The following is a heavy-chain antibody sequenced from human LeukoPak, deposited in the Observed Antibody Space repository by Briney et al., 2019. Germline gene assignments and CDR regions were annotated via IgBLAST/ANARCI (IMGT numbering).Heavy chain of an antibody. J-gene: IGHJ4*02. Sequence: GGSLRLSCAASGFTFSSYWMHWVRRAPGKGLVWVSRINSDGSSTSYADSVKGRFTISRDNAKNTLYLQMNSLRAEDTAVYYCARVNGDGSNGGGNDYWGQGTLVTVSS. V-gene: IGHV3-74*01. CDR2: INSDGSST. D-gene: IGHD3-10*01. CDR3: ARVNGDGSNGGGNDY. CDR1: GFTFSSYW.